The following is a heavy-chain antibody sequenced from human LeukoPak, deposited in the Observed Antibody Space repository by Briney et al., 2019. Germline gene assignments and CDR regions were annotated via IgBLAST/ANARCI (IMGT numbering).Heavy chain of an antibody. V-gene: IGHV4-39*07. J-gene: IGHJ2*01. CDR2: TYYSGST. CDR1: GGSISSSSYS. Sequence: SETLSLTCTVSGGSISSSSYSWGWIRQPPGKGLEWIGSTYYSGSTYYKPSLKSRVTISVDTSKNQFSLKLSSVTAADTAVYYCARDIVVVPAAFDEYFDLWGRGTLVTVSS. D-gene: IGHD2-2*01. CDR3: ARDIVVVPAAFDEYFDL.